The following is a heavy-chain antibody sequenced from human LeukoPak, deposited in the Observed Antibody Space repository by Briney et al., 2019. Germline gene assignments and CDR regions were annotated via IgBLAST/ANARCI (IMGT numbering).Heavy chain of an antibody. V-gene: IGHV4-4*07. D-gene: IGHD1-26*01. CDR1: GGSISSYY. Sequence: SETLSLTCTVSGGSISSYYWSWIRQPAGKGLEWIGRIYTSGSTNYNPSLKSRVTMSVDTSKTQFSLKLGSVTAADTAVYYCARDGPYSGSWGAGVYYFDYWGQGTLVTVSS. CDR2: IYTSGST. J-gene: IGHJ4*02. CDR3: ARDGPYSGSWGAGVYYFDY.